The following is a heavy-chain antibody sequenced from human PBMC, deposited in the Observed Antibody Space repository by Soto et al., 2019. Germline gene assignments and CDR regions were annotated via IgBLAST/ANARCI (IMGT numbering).Heavy chain of an antibody. CDR1: GFTFSIHS. V-gene: IGHV3-21*01. J-gene: IGHJ3*02. D-gene: IGHD4-17*01. CDR3: ARAPPPRGLHEVWYGFDI. Sequence: GGSLSLSCGGTGFTFSIHSMNWVRLAPGKGLEWVASITSSSSHIYYADSVKGRFTISRDNAKNSLYLQMNSLRAEDTAVYYCARAPPPRGLHEVWYGFDIWGQGTMVTVSS. CDR2: ITSSSSHI.